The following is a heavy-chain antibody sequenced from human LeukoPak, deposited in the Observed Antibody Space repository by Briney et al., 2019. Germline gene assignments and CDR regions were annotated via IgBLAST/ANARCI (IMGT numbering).Heavy chain of an antibody. D-gene: IGHD6-13*01. J-gene: IGHJ4*02. CDR1: GFTFSSYG. CDR2: IWYDGSNK. CDR3: ARGPQQLVPYYYDY. Sequence: PGGSLRLSCAASGFTFSSYGMHWVRQAPGKGLEWVAVIWYDGSNKYYADSVKGRFTISRDNSKNTLYLQMNSLRAEDTAVYYCARGPQQLVPYYYDYWGQGTLVTVSS. V-gene: IGHV3-33*01.